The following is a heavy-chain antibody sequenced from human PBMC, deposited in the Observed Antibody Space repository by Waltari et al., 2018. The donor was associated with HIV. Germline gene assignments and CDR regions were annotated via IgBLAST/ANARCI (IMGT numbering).Heavy chain of an antibody. D-gene: IGHD3-10*01. CDR2: INPNSGGT. CDR1: GHTFTGYY. V-gene: IGHV1-2*02. Sequence: QVQLVQSGAEVKTPGASVKVPCKASGHTFTGYYMHWLRQAPGQGLEWMGWINPNSGGTNYAQKFQGRVTMTRDTSISTAYMELSRLRSDDTAVYYCARGPMVRGEEEMDYWGQGTLVTVSS. J-gene: IGHJ4*02. CDR3: ARGPMVRGEEEMDY.